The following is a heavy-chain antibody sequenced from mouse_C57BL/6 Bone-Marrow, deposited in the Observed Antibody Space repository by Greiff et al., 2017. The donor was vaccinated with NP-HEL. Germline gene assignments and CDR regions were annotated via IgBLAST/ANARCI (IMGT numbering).Heavy chain of an antibody. CDR1: GYTFTDYY. CDR2: IYPGSGNT. J-gene: IGHJ4*01. CDR3: ARDYSNFYYYAMDY. V-gene: IGHV1-76*01. Sequence: VQLQQSGAELVRPGASVKLSCKASGYTFTDYYINWVKQRPGQGLEWIARIYPGSGNTYYNEKFKGKATLTAEKSSSTAYMQLSSLTSEDSAVYFCARDYSNFYYYAMDYWGQGTSVTVSS. D-gene: IGHD2-5*01.